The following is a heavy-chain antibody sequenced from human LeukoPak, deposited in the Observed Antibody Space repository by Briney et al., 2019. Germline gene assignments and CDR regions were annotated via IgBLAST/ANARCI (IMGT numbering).Heavy chain of an antibody. V-gene: IGHV3-23*01. CDR1: GFTFSSYA. J-gene: IGHJ4*02. D-gene: IGHD3-10*01. CDR2: ISGTGGSS. CDR3: AKDTRHYFGSGIYYYFDY. Sequence: GGSLRLSCAASGFTFSSYAMSWVRQAPGKGLEWVSAISGTGGSSYYSDSVEGRFIISRDNSKNTLYLQMNSLRAEDTAIYYCAKDTRHYFGSGIYYYFDYWGQGTLVTVSS.